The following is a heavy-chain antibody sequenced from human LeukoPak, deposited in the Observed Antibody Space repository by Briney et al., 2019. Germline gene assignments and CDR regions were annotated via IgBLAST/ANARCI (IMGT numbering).Heavy chain of an antibody. V-gene: IGHV3-23*01. CDR1: GITLSNYA. CDR3: AKRGVVIRVILVGFHKEAYYFDS. D-gene: IGHD3-22*01. J-gene: IGHJ4*02. CDR2: ISGSGGGT. Sequence: GGSLRLSCAVSGITLSNYAMSWVRQAPGKGLEWVAGISGSGGGTHYADSVKGRFTNSRDNPKNTLYLQMNNLRAGDTAVYFCAKRGVVIRVILVGFHKEAYYFDSWGQGALVTVSS.